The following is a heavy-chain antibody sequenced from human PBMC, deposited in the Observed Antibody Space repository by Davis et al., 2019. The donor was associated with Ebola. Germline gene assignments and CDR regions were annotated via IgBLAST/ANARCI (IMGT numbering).Heavy chain of an antibody. CDR2: TYYSSKWFH. CDR1: GDSVSSGG. D-gene: IGHD5-12*01. CDR3: ARGWLRVGMDV. J-gene: IGHJ6*04. Sequence: HSQTLSLTCAISGDSVSSGGWNWIRQSPSRGLEWLGRTYYSSKWFHDYALFVKSRMIINPDTSKNQFSLQLNSVTPEDTAVYYCARGWLRVGMDVWGKGTTVTVSS. V-gene: IGHV6-1*01.